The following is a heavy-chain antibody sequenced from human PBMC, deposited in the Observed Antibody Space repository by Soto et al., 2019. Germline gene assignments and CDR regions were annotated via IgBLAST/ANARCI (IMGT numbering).Heavy chain of an antibody. CDR3: AHSLAPSNSGNYAPINIFDY. J-gene: IGHJ4*02. D-gene: IGHD4-17*01. CDR2: IYWDDDK. Sequence: QITLKESGPTLVKPTQTLTLTCTFSGFSLSTSGVGVGWIRQPPGKALEWLALIYWDDDKRYSPSLKSRLTIPKHTPKPQVSLTMTNRPPVNTATFYCAHSLAPSNSGNYAPINIFDYGGQEPLVTLPS. V-gene: IGHV2-5*02. CDR1: GFSLSTSGVG.